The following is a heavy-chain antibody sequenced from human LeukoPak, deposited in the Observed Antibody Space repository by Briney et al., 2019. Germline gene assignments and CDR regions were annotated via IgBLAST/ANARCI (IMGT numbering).Heavy chain of an antibody. CDR2: ISGSGAST. J-gene: IGHJ4*02. CDR3: AKGKGSSSSSIDW. D-gene: IGHD2-15*01. V-gene: IGHV3-23*01. Sequence: EXXSAISGSGASTYYADSVKGRFTISRDNSKNTLYLQIHSLRAEDTAVYYCAKGKGSSSSSIDWWGQGTLVTVSS.